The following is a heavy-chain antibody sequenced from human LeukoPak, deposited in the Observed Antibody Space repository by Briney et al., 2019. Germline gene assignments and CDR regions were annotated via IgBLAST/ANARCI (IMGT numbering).Heavy chain of an antibody. CDR1: GGSISSYY. CDR2: IYTSGST. CDR3: AREDGYNQTPFDY. Sequence: PSETLSLTCTVSGGSISSYYWSWIRQPPGKGLEWIGRIYTSGSTNYNPSLKSRVTMSVDTSKNQFSLRLSSVTAADTAVYYCAREDGYNQTPFDYWGQGTLVTVSS. D-gene: IGHD5-24*01. J-gene: IGHJ4*02. V-gene: IGHV4-4*07.